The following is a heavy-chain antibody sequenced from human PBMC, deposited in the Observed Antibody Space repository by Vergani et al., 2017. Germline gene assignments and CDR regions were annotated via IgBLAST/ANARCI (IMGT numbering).Heavy chain of an antibody. D-gene: IGHD4-17*01. CDR2: TYYSGST. Sequence: QLQLQESGPGLVKPSETLSLTCTVSGGSISSSSYYWGWIRQPPGKGLEWIGSTYYSGSTYYNPSLKSRVTISVDTSKNQFSLKLSSVTAADTAVYYCASKNDYGDYVGGFDYWGQGTLVTVSS. V-gene: IGHV4-39*01. J-gene: IGHJ4*02. CDR3: ASKNDYGDYVGGFDY. CDR1: GGSISSSSYY.